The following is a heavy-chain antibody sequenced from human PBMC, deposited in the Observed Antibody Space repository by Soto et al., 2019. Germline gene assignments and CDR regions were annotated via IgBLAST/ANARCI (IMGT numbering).Heavy chain of an antibody. CDR2: TYYRSKWYN. Sequence: SPTLSLTCAISGDSVSSNSAAWNWIRQSPSRGLEWLGRTYYRSKWYNDYAVSVKSRITINPDTSKNQFSLQLNSVTPEDTAVYYCARSEQWLVMGAFDIWGQGTMVTVSS. D-gene: IGHD6-19*01. CDR3: ARSEQWLVMGAFDI. V-gene: IGHV6-1*01. J-gene: IGHJ3*02. CDR1: GDSVSSNSAA.